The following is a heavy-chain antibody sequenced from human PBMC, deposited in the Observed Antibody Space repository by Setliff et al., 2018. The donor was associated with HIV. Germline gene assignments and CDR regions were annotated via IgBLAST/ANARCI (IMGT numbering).Heavy chain of an antibody. D-gene: IGHD6-13*01. CDR3: ARDQTGVAAAAFGGGSAWSDEGFDI. CDR2: ILPMYNIP. V-gene: IGHV1-69*13. CDR1: GGSFRTSV. J-gene: IGHJ3*02. Sequence: GASVKVSCKTSGGSFRTSVISWVRQAPGQGLEWVGGILPMYNIPAYAQKFQGRVTFTADESTSTAYMELSSLSSEDTAVYYCARDQTGVAAAAFGGGSAWSDEGFDIWGQGTMVTVSS.